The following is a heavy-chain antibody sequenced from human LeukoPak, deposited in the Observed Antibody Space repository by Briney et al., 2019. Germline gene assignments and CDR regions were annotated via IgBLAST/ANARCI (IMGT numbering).Heavy chain of an antibody. V-gene: IGHV3-74*01. CDR2: INSDETTT. CDR1: GFTFNNYW. CDR3: ARWRGYSYGTD. J-gene: IGHJ4*02. D-gene: IGHD5-18*01. Sequence: GGSLRLSCTASGFTFNNYWMHWVRQAPGKGLVWVSRINSDETTTGYAASVKGRFTISRDNAKNTLYLQMNSLRAEDTAVYYCARWRGYSYGTDWGQGTLVTVSS.